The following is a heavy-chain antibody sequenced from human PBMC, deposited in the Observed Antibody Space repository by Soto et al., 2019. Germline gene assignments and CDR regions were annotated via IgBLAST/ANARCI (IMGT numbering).Heavy chain of an antibody. CDR2: IKTSGDTK. J-gene: IGHJ6*02. D-gene: IGHD4-17*01. CDR1: GFAFGFYE. CDR3: ARDGYGDPYFYYGLDV. Sequence: GGSLRLSCAASGFAFGFYEMSWVRQAPGKGLEWVSYIKTSGDTKYYADSVKGRFTISRDNARNSLYLQMNSLRAEDTAVYYCARDGYGDPYFYYGLDVWGQGTTVTVSS. V-gene: IGHV3-48*03.